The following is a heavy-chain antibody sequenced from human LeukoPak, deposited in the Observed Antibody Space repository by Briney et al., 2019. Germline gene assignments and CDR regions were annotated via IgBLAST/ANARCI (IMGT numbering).Heavy chain of an antibody. CDR3: ARVLGSKYYYYYYMDV. V-gene: IGHV1-69*05. D-gene: IGHD2-15*01. CDR2: IIPIFGTA. CDR1: GGTFSSYA. Sequence: ASVKVSCKASGGTFSSYAISWVRQAPGQGLEWMGGIIPIFGTANYAQKFQGRVTITTDESTSTAYMELSSLRSEDTAVYYCARVLGSKYYYYYYMDVWGKGTTVTVSS. J-gene: IGHJ6*03.